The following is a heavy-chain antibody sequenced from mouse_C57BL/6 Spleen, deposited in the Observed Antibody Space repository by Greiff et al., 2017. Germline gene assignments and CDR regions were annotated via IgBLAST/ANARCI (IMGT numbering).Heavy chain of an antibody. CDR2: INPGSGGT. V-gene: IGHV1-54*01. Sequence: QVHVKQSGAELVRPGTSVKVSCKASGYAFTSYLIEWVKQRPGQGLEWIGVINPGSGGTNYNEKFKGKATLTADTSSSTAYMQLSSLTSEDSAVYCCARGVRALYFDYWGQGTTLTVSA. CDR3: ARGVRALYFDY. J-gene: IGHJ2*01. D-gene: IGHD3-3*01. CDR1: GYAFTSYL.